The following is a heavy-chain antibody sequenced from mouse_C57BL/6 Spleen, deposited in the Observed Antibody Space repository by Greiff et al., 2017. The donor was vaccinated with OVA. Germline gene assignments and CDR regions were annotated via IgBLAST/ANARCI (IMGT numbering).Heavy chain of an antibody. V-gene: IGHV5-17*01. CDR1: GFTFSDYG. Sequence: EVQLVESGGGLVKPGGSLKLSCAASGFTFSDYGMHWVRQAPEQGLEWVAYISSGSSTIYYADTVKGRFTISRDNAKNTLFLQMTSLRSEDTAMYYCAGGVSLRGAMDYWGQGTSVTVYS. D-gene: IGHD1-1*01. J-gene: IGHJ4*01. CDR2: ISSGSSTI. CDR3: AGGVSLRGAMDY.